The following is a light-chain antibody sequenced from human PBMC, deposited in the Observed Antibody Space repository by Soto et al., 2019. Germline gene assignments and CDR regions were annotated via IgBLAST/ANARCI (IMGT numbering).Light chain of an antibody. J-gene: IGKJ2*01. CDR2: GAS. CDR3: QQYNNWPPYT. V-gene: IGKV3-15*01. CDR1: RGVAST. Sequence: EIVMTQSPATLSVSPGERAPSSCRPGRGVASTLAWYQQKPGQAPRLLIYGASTRATGIPARFSGSGSGTEFTLTISSLQSEDFAVYYCQQYNNWPPYTFGQGTKLEIK.